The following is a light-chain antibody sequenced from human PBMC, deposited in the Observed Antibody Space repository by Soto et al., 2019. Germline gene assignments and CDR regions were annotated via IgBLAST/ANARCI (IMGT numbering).Light chain of an antibody. CDR1: QSVSSSY. CDR3: PQYGSSRWT. Sequence: VLTQSPRTLSLSPGERATLSCRASQSVSSSYLAWYQQKPGQAPRLLIYGASSRATGIPDRFSGSGSGTDFTLTISRLEPEYFAVYYCPQYGSSRWTFGHGTKVDIK. CDR2: GAS. V-gene: IGKV3-20*01. J-gene: IGKJ1*01.